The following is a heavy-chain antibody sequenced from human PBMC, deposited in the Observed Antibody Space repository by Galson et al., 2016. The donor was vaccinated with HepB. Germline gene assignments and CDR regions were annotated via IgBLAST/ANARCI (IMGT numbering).Heavy chain of an antibody. CDR1: GFAFNTYW. D-gene: IGHD3-22*01. V-gene: IGHV3-11*04. J-gene: IGHJ4*02. Sequence: SLRLSCAASGFAFNTYWMSWVRHAPGKGLEWVSYISSSVSTIYYADSVKGRFTISRDDAKSSLFLQMNSLRAEDTGVYYCARGWARSTYYYDNSGYDSWGQGTLVIVSS. CDR2: ISSSVSTI. CDR3: ARGWARSTYYYDNSGYDS.